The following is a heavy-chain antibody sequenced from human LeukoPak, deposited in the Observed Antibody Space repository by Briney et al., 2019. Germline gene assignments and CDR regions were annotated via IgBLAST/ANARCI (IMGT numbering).Heavy chain of an antibody. CDR1: GFTFSSYA. D-gene: IGHD3-22*01. J-gene: IGHJ4*02. V-gene: IGHV3-30-3*01. Sequence: GGSLRLSCAASGFTFSSYAMHWVRQAPGKGLEWVAVISYDGSNKYYADSVKGRFTISRDNSKNTLYLQMNSLRAEDTAVYYCAKDYYDSSGYYYFDYWGQGTLVTVSS. CDR2: ISYDGSNK. CDR3: AKDYYDSSGYYYFDY.